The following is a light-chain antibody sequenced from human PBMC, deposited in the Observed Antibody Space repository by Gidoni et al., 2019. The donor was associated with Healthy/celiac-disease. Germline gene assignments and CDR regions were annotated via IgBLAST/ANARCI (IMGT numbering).Light chain of an antibody. CDR1: KLGDKY. CDR2: QDS. J-gene: IGLJ2*01. Sequence: SYELTQPPSVSVSPGQTASITCSGDKLGDKYACWYQQKPGQSPVLVLYQDSKLPSGIPERFSGSNSGNTATLTISGTQAMDEADYYCQAWDSSTYVVFGGGTKLTVL. V-gene: IGLV3-1*01. CDR3: QAWDSSTYVV.